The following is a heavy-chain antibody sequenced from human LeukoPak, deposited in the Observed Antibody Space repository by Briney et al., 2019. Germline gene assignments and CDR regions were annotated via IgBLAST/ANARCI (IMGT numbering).Heavy chain of an antibody. Sequence: GGSLRLSCAASGFTFSSYAMSWVRQAPGKGLEWVSAISGSGGSTYYADSVKGRFTISRDNSKNTLYLQMNSLRAEDTAVYYCAKDPTQYYDILTGYEDAFDIWGQGTMDTVSS. J-gene: IGHJ3*02. CDR3: AKDPTQYYDILTGYEDAFDI. D-gene: IGHD3-9*01. CDR2: ISGSGGST. V-gene: IGHV3-23*01. CDR1: GFTFSSYA.